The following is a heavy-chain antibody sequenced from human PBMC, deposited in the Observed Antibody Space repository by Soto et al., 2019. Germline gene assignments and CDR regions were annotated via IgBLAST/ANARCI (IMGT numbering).Heavy chain of an antibody. J-gene: IGHJ5*02. V-gene: IGHV4-39*01. Sequence: SETLSLTCSVSGDSISNSRFYWALIRQPPGEGLEWIGSIYHTGNAYYNPSLKSRVTISVDTSKNQFSLKLTSVTAADAALYYCARDFFDSSDYTTNWFDPWGQGTLVT. CDR1: GDSISNSRFY. D-gene: IGHD3-22*01. CDR3: ARDFFDSSDYTTNWFDP. CDR2: IYHTGNA.